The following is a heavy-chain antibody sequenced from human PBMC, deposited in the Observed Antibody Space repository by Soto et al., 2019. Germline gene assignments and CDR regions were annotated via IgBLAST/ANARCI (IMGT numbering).Heavy chain of an antibody. V-gene: IGHV4-59*08. D-gene: IGHD5-18*01. CDR3: ARRAYSYGYYFDY. CDR1: SGSISSYY. J-gene: IGHJ4*02. Sequence: SETLSLTCTVSSGSISSYYWSWIRQPPGKGLEWVGYIYYSGSTNYNPSLKSRVTISVDTSKNQFSLKLSSVTAADTAVYYCARRAYSYGYYFDYWGQGTLVTVSS. CDR2: IYYSGST.